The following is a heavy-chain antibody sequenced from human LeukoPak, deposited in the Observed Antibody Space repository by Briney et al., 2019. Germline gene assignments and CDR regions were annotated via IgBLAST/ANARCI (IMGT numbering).Heavy chain of an antibody. CDR1: GYTFTSYD. CDR3: ARAHSSSWYFYYYYYMDV. D-gene: IGHD6-13*01. CDR2: INPNSGGT. V-gene: IGHV1-2*02. Sequence: ASVKVSCKASGYTFTSYDINWVRQATGQGLEWMGWINPNSGGTNYAQKFQGRVTMTRDTSISTAYMELSRLRSDDTAVYYCARAHSSSWYFYYYYYMDVWGKGTTVTVSS. J-gene: IGHJ6*03.